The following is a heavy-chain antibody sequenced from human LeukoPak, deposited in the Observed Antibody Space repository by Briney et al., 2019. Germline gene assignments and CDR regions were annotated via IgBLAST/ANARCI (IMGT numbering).Heavy chain of an antibody. CDR2: IYTSGST. CDR3: ARATYYYDSSGYQYYFDY. J-gene: IGHJ4*02. D-gene: IGHD3-22*01. Sequence: PSETLSLTCTVSGGSISSYYWSWIRQPAGKGLEWIGRIYTSGSTNYNPSLKSRVTMSVDTSKNQLSLKLSSVTAADTAVYYCARATYYYDSSGYQYYFDYWGQGTLVTVSS. V-gene: IGHV4-4*07. CDR1: GGSISSYY.